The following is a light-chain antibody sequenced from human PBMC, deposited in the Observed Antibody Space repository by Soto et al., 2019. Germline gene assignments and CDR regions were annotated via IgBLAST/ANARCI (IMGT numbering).Light chain of an antibody. CDR2: LNIDGSH. CDR1: SGHSSYA. V-gene: IGLV4-69*01. CDR3: QSCVTDIVV. J-gene: IGLJ2*01. Sequence: QLVLTQSPSASASLGASVKLTCTLSSGHSSYAIAWHQQQPEKGPRYLMNLNIDGSHSKRDGIPDRFSGSSSGAERYLTISSLQSEDDADYYCQSCVTDIVVFGGGTKVTVL.